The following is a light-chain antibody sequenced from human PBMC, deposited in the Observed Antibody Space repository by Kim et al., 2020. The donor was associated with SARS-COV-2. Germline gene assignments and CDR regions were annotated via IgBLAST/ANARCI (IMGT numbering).Light chain of an antibody. V-gene: IGLV2-8*01. Sequence: QSALTQPPSASGSPGQSVTISCTGTSSDVGTYKYVSWYQQHPGKAPKLMIYEVSQRPSGVPDRFSGSKSGNTASLTVSGLQAEDEADYYCSSYAGSNKLVFGGGTQLTVL. CDR2: EVS. J-gene: IGLJ2*01. CDR3: SSYAGSNKLV. CDR1: SSDVGTYKY.